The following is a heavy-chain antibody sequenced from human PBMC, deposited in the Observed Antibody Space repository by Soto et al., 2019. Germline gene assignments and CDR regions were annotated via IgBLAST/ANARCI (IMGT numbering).Heavy chain of an antibody. J-gene: IGHJ4*02. CDR1: GLTLSHYW. D-gene: IGHD6-25*01. Sequence: EVLLVESGGGLVQPGGSMRLACAASGLTLSHYWMHWVRQVPGKGLVWVAEISNDERNIRTSYADSVKGRFTVSRDDAKNTLYLQMNSLRGDDTAVYYCASLSAPDDFWGQGAQGTGSS. CDR3: ASLSAPDDF. V-gene: IGHV3-74*01. CDR2: ISNDERNI.